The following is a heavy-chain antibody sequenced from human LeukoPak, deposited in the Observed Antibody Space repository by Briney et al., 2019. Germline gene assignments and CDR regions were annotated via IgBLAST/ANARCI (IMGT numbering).Heavy chain of an antibody. CDR3: ARSRGYSYAHDF. CDR1: GGSISSYRSYY. CDR2: MFHSGSA. V-gene: IGHV4-39*01. D-gene: IGHD5-18*01. Sequence: SETLSLTCTVSGGSISSYRSYYWGLIRQPPGEGLELIGSMFHSGSAYYNPSLKSRVTISVDTSENQFSLKLISVTAADAAVYYCARSRGYSYAHDFWGRGTLVTVSS. J-gene: IGHJ4*02.